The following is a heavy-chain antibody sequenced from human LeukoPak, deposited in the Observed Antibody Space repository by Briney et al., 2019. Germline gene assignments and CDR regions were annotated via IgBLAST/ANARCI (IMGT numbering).Heavy chain of an antibody. CDR3: ARARLTYYPTYYDFWSGYYGVFDY. V-gene: IGHV1-18*01. CDR1: GYTLTSYG. Sequence: ASVKVSCKASGYTLTSYGISWVRQAPGQGLEWMGWISAYNGNTNYAQKLQGRVTMTTDTSTSTAYMELRSLRSDDTAVYYCARARLTYYPTYYDFWSGYYGVFDYWGQGTLVTVSS. J-gene: IGHJ4*02. CDR2: ISAYNGNT. D-gene: IGHD3-3*01.